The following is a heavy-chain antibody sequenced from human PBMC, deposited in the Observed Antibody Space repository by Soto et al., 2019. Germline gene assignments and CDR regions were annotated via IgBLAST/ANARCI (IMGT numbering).Heavy chain of an antibody. CDR3: ARELFVSWFDP. CDR1: GGSISSGGYY. J-gene: IGHJ5*02. CDR2: IYYSGST. D-gene: IGHD3-3*01. Sequence: ASETLSLTCTVSGGSISSGGYYWSWIRQHPGKGLEWIGYIYYSGSTYYNPSLKSRVTISVDTSKNQFSLKLSSVTAADTAVYYCARELFVSWFDPWGQGTLVTVSS. V-gene: IGHV4-31*03.